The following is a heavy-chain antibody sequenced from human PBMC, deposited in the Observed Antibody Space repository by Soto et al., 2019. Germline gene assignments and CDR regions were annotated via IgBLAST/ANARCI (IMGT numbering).Heavy chain of an antibody. Sequence: QVQLVESGGGEVQPGRSLRLSCEASGITFSNYGVHWVRQAPGKGLEWVAVISHDGSKKDYADSVRGRFTISRDNSKNTLYLQMNSLRAEDTAVYYCAQDLGPGDYYPYGMDVW. CDR2: ISHDGSKK. D-gene: IGHD3-10*01. J-gene: IGHJ6*01. V-gene: IGHV3-30*18. CDR3: AQDLGPGDYYPYGMDV. CDR1: GITFSNYG.